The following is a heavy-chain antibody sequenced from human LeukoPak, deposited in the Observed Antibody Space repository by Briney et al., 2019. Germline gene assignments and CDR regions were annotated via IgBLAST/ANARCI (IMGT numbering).Heavy chain of an antibody. D-gene: IGHD3-22*01. J-gene: IGHJ4*02. CDR1: GFTFSSYG. CDR2: ISYDGSNK. CDR3: AKDRPEDYYDSSGRLDY. V-gene: IGHV3-30*18. Sequence: GGSLRLSCAASGFTFSSYGMHWVRQAPSKGLEWVAVISYDGSNKYYADSVKGRFTISRDNSKNTLYLQMNSLRAEDTAVYYCAKDRPEDYYDSSGRLDYWGQGTLVTVSS.